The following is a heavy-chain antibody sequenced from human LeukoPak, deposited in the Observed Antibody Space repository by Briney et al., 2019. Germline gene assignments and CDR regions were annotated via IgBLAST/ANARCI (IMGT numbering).Heavy chain of an antibody. CDR2: ISSSGSTI. V-gene: IGHV3-48*03. D-gene: IGHD3-9*01. CDR1: GFTFSSYE. Sequence: GRSLRLSCAASGFTFSSYEMNWVRQAPGKGLEWVSYISSSGSTIYYADSVKGRFTISRDNSKNSLYLQMNSLRAEDTAVYYCATDTYYDILTFAGTGNWGQGTLVTVSS. J-gene: IGHJ4*02. CDR3: ATDTYYDILTFAGTGN.